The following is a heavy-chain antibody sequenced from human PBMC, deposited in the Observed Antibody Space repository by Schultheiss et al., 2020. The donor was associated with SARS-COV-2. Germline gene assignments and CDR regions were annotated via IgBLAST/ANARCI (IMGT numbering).Heavy chain of an antibody. CDR3: ARENLRTDYYYYYMDV. D-gene: IGHD5/OR15-5a*01. CDR1: GGSVSSGSYY. CDR2: IYTSGST. J-gene: IGHJ6*03. V-gene: IGHV4-61*02. Sequence: SETLSLTCTVSGGSVSSGSYYWSWIRQPPGKGLEWIGRIYTSGSTNYNPSLKSRVTISVDTSKNQFSLKLSSVTAADTAVYYCARENLRTDYYYYYMDVWGKGTTVTVSS.